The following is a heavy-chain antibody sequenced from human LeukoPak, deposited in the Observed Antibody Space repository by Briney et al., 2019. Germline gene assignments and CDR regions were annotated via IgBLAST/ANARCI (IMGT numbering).Heavy chain of an antibody. CDR1: GFTFSSYS. D-gene: IGHD3-22*01. CDR3: EKYRDCCDSSCYSSGTLDD. J-gene: IGHJ3*01. V-gene: IGHV3-33*03. Sequence: GGSLRLSCAASGFTFSSYSMHWVRQAPGKGLEWVAVISHNRSKKYYADTVKGRFTITRDKSKNSLYLHMNGLRAGDTAVYDCEKYRDCCDSSCYSSGTLDDCGERGMVVASS. CDR2: ISHNRSKK.